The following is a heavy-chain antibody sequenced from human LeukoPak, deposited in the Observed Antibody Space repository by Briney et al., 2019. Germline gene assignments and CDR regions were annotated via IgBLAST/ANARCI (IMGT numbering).Heavy chain of an antibody. J-gene: IGHJ4*02. CDR3: ASGGGDCYSW. CDR2: INPSGGST. Sequence: ASVKVSCKASGYTFTSYYMHWVRQAPGQGLEWMGTINPSGGSTSYAQKFQGRVTMTRDMSTGTVYMELSSLRSEDTAVYYCASGGGDCYSWWGQGTLVTVSS. V-gene: IGHV1-46*01. D-gene: IGHD2-21*02. CDR1: GYTFTSYY.